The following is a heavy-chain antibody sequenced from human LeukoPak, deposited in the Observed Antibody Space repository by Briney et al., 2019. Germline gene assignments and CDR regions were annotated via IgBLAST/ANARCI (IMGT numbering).Heavy chain of an antibody. Sequence: SRTLCLTCAVSGGSISSCSYYWSCMRQPAGLGLEWIGRVYSSGSNHYNPSIGPLTTSSVNTHNNQYLLKLSSVTAADTAVYYCARLITGTTTDFDIWGQGTMVTVSS. CDR2: VYSSGSN. CDR1: GGSISSCSYY. J-gene: IGHJ3*02. D-gene: IGHD1-7*01. V-gene: IGHV4-61*02. CDR3: ARLITGTTTDFDI.